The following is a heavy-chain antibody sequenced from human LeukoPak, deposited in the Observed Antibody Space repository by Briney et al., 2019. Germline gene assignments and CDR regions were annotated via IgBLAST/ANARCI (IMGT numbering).Heavy chain of an antibody. CDR1: GFTFSSYS. CDR2: ISSSSSYI. J-gene: IGHJ6*02. V-gene: IGHV3-21*01. Sequence: GGSLRLSCAASGFTFSSYSMNWVRQAPGKGLEWVSSISSSSSYIYYADSVKGRFTISRDNAKNSLYLQMNSLRAEDTAVYYCASDAIVGATGQDYYYGMDVWGQGTTVTVSS. D-gene: IGHD1-26*01. CDR3: ASDAIVGATGQDYYYGMDV.